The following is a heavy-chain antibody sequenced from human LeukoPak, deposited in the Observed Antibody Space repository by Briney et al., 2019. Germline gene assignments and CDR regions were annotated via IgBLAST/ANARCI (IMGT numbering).Heavy chain of an antibody. CDR1: RYTLTGYY. D-gene: IGHD6-19*01. Sequence: ASVKVSCKDSRYTLTGYYMHWVRQAPGQGVEWMGWINPNRGGTNYAQKFQGTVTMTRDTSISTAYMELSRLRSDDTAVYYCASSSGWLYCVDYWGQGTLVTVSS. CDR2: INPNRGGT. CDR3: ASSSGWLYCVDY. J-gene: IGHJ4*02. V-gene: IGHV1-2*02.